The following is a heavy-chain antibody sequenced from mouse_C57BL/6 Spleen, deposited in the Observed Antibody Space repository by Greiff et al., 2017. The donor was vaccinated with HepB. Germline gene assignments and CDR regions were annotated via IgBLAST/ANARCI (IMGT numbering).Heavy chain of an antibody. CDR1: GYTFTSYW. Sequence: QVQLQQPGAELVMPGASVKLSCKASGYTFTSYWMHWVKQRPGQGLEWIGEIDPSDSYTNYNQKFKGKSTLTVDKSSSTAYMQLSSLTSEDSAVYYCARTGSQTRRPWFAYWGQGTLVTVSA. CDR3: ARTGSQTRRPWFAY. V-gene: IGHV1-69*01. CDR2: IDPSDSYT. J-gene: IGHJ3*01.